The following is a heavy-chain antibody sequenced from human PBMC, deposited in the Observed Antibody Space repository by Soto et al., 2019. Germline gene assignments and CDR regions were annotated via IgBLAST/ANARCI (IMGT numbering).Heavy chain of an antibody. D-gene: IGHD2-2*02. CDR1: GYTLTELS. CDR2: FDPEDGET. J-gene: IGHJ4*02. V-gene: IGHV1-24*01. Sequence: RASVKVSCKVSGYTLTELSMHWVRQAPGKGLEWTGGFDPEDGETIYAQKFQGRVTMTEDTSTDTAYMELSSLRSEDTAVYYCATDKGYCSSTSCYTLDYWGQGTLVTVSS. CDR3: ATDKGYCSSTSCYTLDY.